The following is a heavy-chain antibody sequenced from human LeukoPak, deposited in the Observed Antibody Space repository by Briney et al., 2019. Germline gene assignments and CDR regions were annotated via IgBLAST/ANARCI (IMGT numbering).Heavy chain of an antibody. D-gene: IGHD6-19*01. CDR2: IHHSGST. CDR1: GGSISSSSYY. Sequence: PSETLSLTCTVPGGSISSSSYYWGWIRQPPGKGLQWIGSIHHSGSTYYNPSLKSRVTISVDTSKNQFSLKLSSVTAADTAVYYCARTSSSGLVGGYYFDYWGQGTLVTVSS. CDR3: ARTSSSGLVGGYYFDY. J-gene: IGHJ4*02. V-gene: IGHV4-39*07.